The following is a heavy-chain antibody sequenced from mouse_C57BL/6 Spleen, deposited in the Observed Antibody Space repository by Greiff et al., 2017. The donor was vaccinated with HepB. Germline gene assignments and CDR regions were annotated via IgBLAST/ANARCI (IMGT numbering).Heavy chain of an antibody. D-gene: IGHD3-2*02. CDR3: ARGDTGLRLVYYAMDY. V-gene: IGHV1-55*01. CDR2: IYPGSGST. Sequence: QVQLQQPGAELVKPGASVKMSCKASGYTFTSYWINWVKQRPGQGLEWIGDIYPGSGSTNYNEKFKNKATLTVDTSSSTAYMQLSSLTSEDSAVYYCARGDTGLRLVYYAMDYWGQGTTVTVSS. CDR1: GYTFTSYW. J-gene: IGHJ4*01.